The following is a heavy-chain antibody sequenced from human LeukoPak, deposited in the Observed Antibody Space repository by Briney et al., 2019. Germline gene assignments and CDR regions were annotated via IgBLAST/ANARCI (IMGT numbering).Heavy chain of an antibody. J-gene: IGHJ4*02. CDR1: GFSFSDSW. V-gene: IGHV3-74*01. CDR3: AREPSSGSPLSGFDY. CDR2: MSNEGNVI. Sequence: GGSLRLSCAASGFSFSDSWMYWVRQSPGRGLVWVSRMSNEGNVIDYADSVKGRFTISRDNAENTLYLQMNSLRAEDTAVYYCAREPSSGSPLSGFDYWGQGTLVTVSS. D-gene: IGHD3-22*01.